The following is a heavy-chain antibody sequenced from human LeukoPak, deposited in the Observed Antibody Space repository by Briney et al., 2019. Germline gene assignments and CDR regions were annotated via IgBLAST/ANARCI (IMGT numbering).Heavy chain of an antibody. J-gene: IGHJ4*02. CDR3: ARSPITGTTGRFDY. CDR1: GFPFDDYG. Sequence: QPGRSLRLSCVASGFPFDDYGMFWVRHTPGKGLEWISGISWNSGIIAYADSVKGRFTIFRDNAKNSLYLQMNFLRAEDTAVYYCARSPITGTTGRFDYWGQGTLVTVSS. V-gene: IGHV3-9*01. D-gene: IGHD1-20*01. CDR2: ISWNSGII.